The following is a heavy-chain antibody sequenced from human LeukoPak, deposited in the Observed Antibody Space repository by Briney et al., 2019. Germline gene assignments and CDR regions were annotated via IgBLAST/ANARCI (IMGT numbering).Heavy chain of an antibody. Sequence: SETLSLTCTVSGGSIRSTTHYWGWIRQPPGKGLEWIGSIYYSGNTYHSPSLMSRVTISVDTSKNQFSLKLSSVTAADTAVYSCVRHVARAFDIWGQGTKVTVSS. V-gene: IGHV4-39*01. CDR1: GGSIRSTTHY. CDR3: VRHVARAFDI. J-gene: IGHJ3*02. CDR2: IYYSGNT.